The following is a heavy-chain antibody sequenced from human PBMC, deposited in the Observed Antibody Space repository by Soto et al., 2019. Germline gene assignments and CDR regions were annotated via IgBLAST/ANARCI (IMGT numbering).Heavy chain of an antibody. D-gene: IGHD3-22*01. Sequence: QITLKESGPTLVKPTQTLTLTCTFSGFSLSTTGVCVGWIRQPPGKALEWLALIYWDDDKRYSPSLKSRLTITKDTSKNQVVLTMTNMDPVDTATYYCPHRRGNPYYYDSGGAFDIWGQGTMVTVSS. CDR3: PHRRGNPYYYDSGGAFDI. V-gene: IGHV2-5*02. CDR2: IYWDDDK. CDR1: GFSLSTTGVC. J-gene: IGHJ3*02.